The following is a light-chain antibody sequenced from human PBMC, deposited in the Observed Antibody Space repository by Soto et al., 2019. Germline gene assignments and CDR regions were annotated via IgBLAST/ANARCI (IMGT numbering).Light chain of an antibody. J-gene: IGLJ2*01. CDR1: STDVGGYNF. V-gene: IGLV2-14*03. Sequence: QSALTQPASVSGSPGQSITISCTGTSTDVGGYNFVSWYQHHPGKAPKLMIYDVTNRPSRVSNRFSGSKSGNTASLTISGLQAEDEADYYCSSYTSVVTGVLFGGGTKLTGL. CDR3: SSYTSVVTGVL. CDR2: DVT.